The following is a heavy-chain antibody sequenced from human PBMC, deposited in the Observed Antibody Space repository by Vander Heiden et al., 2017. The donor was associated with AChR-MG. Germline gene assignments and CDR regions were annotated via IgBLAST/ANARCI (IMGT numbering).Heavy chain of an antibody. V-gene: IGHV1-2*02. CDR1: GYTFTGYY. J-gene: IGHJ6*03. CDR2: INPNSGGT. CDR3: ARRYSSSWYERAYYYMDV. Sequence: QVQLVQSGAEVKKPGASVKVSCKASGYTFTGYYMHWVRQAPGQGLEWMGWINPNSGGTNYAQKFQGRVTMTRDTSISTAYMELSRLRSDDTAVYYCARRYSSSWYERAYYYMDVWGKGTTVTVSS. D-gene: IGHD6-13*01.